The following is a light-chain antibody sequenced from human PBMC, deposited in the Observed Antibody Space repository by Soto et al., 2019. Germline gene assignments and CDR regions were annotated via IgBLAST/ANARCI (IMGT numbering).Light chain of an antibody. V-gene: IGKV1-6*02. CDR3: LQDYNYPRT. CDR2: DAV. J-gene: IGKJ3*01. CDR1: QGIRSD. Sequence: AIPLTQSPSSLSASVGDRVTITCRASQGIRSDLAWYQQKPGKAPKLLIYDAVTLQNGVPSRFSGGGSGSAFTLTISSLQPEDFATYYCLQDYNYPRTFGPGTKVDI.